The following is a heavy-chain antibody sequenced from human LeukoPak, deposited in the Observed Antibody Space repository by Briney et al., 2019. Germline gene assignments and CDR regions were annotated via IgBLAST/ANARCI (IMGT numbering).Heavy chain of an antibody. CDR1: GFTFTDNY. V-gene: IGHV3-23*01. CDR3: ATLRYDILTGYRPPFDY. CDR2: ISGSGRNT. Sequence: GGSLRLSCAASGFTFTDNYMSWVRQAPGKGLEWVSSISGSGRNTYYADSVKGRFTISRDNSKNTLYLQMNRLRADDTAIYYCATLRYDILTGYRPPFDYWGQGTLVTVSS. D-gene: IGHD3-9*01. J-gene: IGHJ4*02.